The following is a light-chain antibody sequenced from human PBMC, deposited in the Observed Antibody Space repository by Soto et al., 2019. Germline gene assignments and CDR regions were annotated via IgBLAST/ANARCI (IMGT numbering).Light chain of an antibody. CDR2: KAS. Sequence: IQMTQCPSSRSASVGDRFSITCLAIRGCSSCLAWYQQKPGKAPNLLIYKASTLKSGVPSRFSGSGSGTEFTLTISSLQPDDFATYYCQHYNSYSEAFGQGTKVDIK. CDR3: QHYNSYSEA. J-gene: IGKJ1*01. V-gene: IGKV1-5*03. CDR1: RGCSSC.